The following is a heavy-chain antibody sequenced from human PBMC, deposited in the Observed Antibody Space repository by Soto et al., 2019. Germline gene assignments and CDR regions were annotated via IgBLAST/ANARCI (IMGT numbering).Heavy chain of an antibody. J-gene: IGHJ4*02. CDR2: IRSKANSYAT. Sequence: GGSLRLSCAASGFTFSGSAMHWVRQASGKGLEWVSRIRSKANSYATAYAASVKGRFTISRDDSKNTAYLQMNSRKTEDTAVYYCTRRAGGDYWGQGTLVTVSS. CDR3: TRRAGGDY. D-gene: IGHD3-10*01. CDR1: GFTFSGSA. V-gene: IGHV3-73*01.